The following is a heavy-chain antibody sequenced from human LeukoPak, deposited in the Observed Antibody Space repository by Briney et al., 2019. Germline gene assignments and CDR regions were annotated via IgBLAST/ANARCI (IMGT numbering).Heavy chain of an antibody. CDR2: IYPRDGST. CDR1: GYIFTNNN. J-gene: IGHJ4*02. CDR3: ARDQEGFDY. V-gene: IGHV1-46*01. Sequence: AGVKVSCTASGYIFTNNNLHWVRLPPGQGIEWMGMIYPRDGSTSYAQNFQGRVTVTRDTSTTTVHMELRGLRSEDTAVYYCARDQEGFDYGGQGTVVTVSS.